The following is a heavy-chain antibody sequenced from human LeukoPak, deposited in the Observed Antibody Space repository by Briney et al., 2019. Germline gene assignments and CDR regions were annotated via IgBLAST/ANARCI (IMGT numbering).Heavy chain of an antibody. D-gene: IGHD1-1*01. CDR2: INPNSGGT. V-gene: IGHV1-2*02. Sequence: ASVTVSYMASGYTFTGYYMHWVRQAPGQGLAWMGWINPNSGGTNYAQKFQGRVTMTRDTSISTAYMELSRLRSDDTAVYYCARVPTTMDYFDYWGQGTLVTVSS. CDR3: ARVPTTMDYFDY. CDR1: GYTFTGYY. J-gene: IGHJ4*02.